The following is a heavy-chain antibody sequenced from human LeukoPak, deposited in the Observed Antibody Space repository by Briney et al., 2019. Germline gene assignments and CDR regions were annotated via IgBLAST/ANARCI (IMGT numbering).Heavy chain of an antibody. V-gene: IGHV3-48*02. CDR1: GFTFSSYS. CDR2: ISSSSSTI. J-gene: IGHJ4*02. CDR3: ARKVDGNSYYFDY. Sequence: SGGSLRLSCAASGFTFSSYSMNWVRQAPGKGLEWVSYISSSSSTIFYADSVKGRFTISRDNAKNSLYLQMNSLRDEDTAVYYCARKVDGNSYYFDYWGQGTLVTVSS. D-gene: IGHD4-23*01.